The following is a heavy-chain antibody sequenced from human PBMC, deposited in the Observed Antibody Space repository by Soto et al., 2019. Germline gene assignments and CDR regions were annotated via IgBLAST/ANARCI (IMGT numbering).Heavy chain of an antibody. J-gene: IGHJ1*01. CDR3: ASDPDYYDSSRTEYFQH. Sequence: GASVKVSCKASGGTFSSYTISWVRQAPGQGLEWMGRIIPILGIANYAQKFQGRVTITADKSTSTAYMELSSLRSEDTAVYYCASDPDYYDSSRTEYFQHWGQGTLVTVSS. CDR2: IIPILGIA. D-gene: IGHD3-22*01. V-gene: IGHV1-69*02. CDR1: GGTFSSYT.